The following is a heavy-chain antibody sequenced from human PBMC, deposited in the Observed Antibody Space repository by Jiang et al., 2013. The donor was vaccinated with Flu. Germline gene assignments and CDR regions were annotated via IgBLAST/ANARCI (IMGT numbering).Heavy chain of an antibody. J-gene: IGHJ4*02. V-gene: IGHV3-9*01. Sequence: SVKGRFTISRDNAKNSLYLQMNGLRAEDTALYYCAKDKGGHFDYWGQGTLVTVSS. CDR3: AKDKGGHFDY.